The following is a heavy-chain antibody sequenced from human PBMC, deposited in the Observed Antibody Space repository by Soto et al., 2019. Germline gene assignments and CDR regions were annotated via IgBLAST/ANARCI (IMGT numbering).Heavy chain of an antibody. CDR1: GYTFTNYG. V-gene: IGHV1-18*04. CDR2: ISAYNGNT. Sequence: QVQLVQSGAEVKKPGASVKVSCKTSGYTFTNYGINWVRQAPGQGLEWMGWISAYNGNTNYAQKLQGRVTMTTDTSTSTAYMELRSMRSADTAVYFCARVPAPPYGDSDNNNWFDPWGQGTLVTVSS. CDR3: ARVPAPPYGDSDNNNWFDP. D-gene: IGHD4-17*01. J-gene: IGHJ5*02.